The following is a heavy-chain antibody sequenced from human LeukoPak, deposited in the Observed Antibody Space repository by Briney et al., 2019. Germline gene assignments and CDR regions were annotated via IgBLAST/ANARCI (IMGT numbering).Heavy chain of an antibody. J-gene: IGHJ6*02. CDR3: ARVDFSSSGYYYVGNYYYGMDV. CDR1: GFTFSSYG. Sequence: PGGSLRLSCAASGFTFSSYGMHWVRQAPGKGVEWVAVIWYDGSNKYYADSVKGRFTISRDNSKNTLYLQMNSLRAEDTAVYYCARVDFSSSGYYYVGNYYYGMDVWGQGTTVTVSS. D-gene: IGHD3-22*01. CDR2: IWYDGSNK. V-gene: IGHV3-33*01.